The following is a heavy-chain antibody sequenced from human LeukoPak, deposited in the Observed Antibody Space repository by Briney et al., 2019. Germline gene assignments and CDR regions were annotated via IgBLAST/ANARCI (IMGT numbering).Heavy chain of an antibody. D-gene: IGHD6-13*01. J-gene: IGHJ4*01. V-gene: IGHV3-74*01. CDR1: GFPFVTYW. CDR3: ARGTAERAGIDY. CDR2: LNTDGSSP. Sequence: GGSLRRPCAASGFPFVTYWMHWVRQAPGKGLVWVSHLNTDGSSPTYGDSAKGRFTVSRDNAKNTLFLQLNSLRVEDTAVYYCARGTAERAGIDYWGQGTLVTVSS.